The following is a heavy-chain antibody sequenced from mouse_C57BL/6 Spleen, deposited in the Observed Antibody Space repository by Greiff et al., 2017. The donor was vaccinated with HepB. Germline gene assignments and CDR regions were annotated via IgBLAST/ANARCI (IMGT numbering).Heavy chain of an antibody. V-gene: IGHV1-4*01. D-gene: IGHD1-1*01. CDR2: INPSSGYT. CDR3: ARVVATDYAMDY. J-gene: IGHJ4*01. Sequence: VQLQQSGAELARPGASVKMSCKASGYTFTSYTMHWVKQRPGQGLEWIGYINPSSGYTKYNQKFKDKATLTADKSSSTAYMQLSSLTSEDSAVYYCARVVATDYAMDYWGQGTSVTVSS. CDR1: GYTFTSYT.